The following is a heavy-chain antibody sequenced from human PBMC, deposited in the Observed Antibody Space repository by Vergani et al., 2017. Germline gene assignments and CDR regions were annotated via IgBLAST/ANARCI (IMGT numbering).Heavy chain of an antibody. CDR2: ISSSSSTI. CDR1: GFTFSSYS. Sequence: EVQLVVSGGGLVQPGGSLRLSCAASGFTFSSYSMNWVRQAPGKGREWVSYISSSSSTIYYADSVKGRFTISRDNAKNSLYLQMNSLRAEDTAVYYCARDGSSSWDYWGQGTLVTVSS. CDR3: ARDGSSSWDY. V-gene: IGHV3-48*04. D-gene: IGHD6-13*01. J-gene: IGHJ4*02.